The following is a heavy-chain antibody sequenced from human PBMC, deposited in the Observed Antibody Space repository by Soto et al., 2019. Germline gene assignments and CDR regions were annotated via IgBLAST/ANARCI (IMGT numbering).Heavy chain of an antibody. J-gene: IGHJ6*04. D-gene: IGHD6-19*01. CDR3: ATRTQFSGSYFGLDV. Sequence: ASVKVSCKASGYNFIMKGITWVRQAPGQGLEWMGWINPFNGNAHYAATFQGRVTMTTDTSTSTGYLELMSLRSDDTDVYYCATRTQFSGSYFGLDVWGKGTTVTVSS. CDR2: INPFNGNA. CDR1: GYNFIMKG. V-gene: IGHV1-18*01.